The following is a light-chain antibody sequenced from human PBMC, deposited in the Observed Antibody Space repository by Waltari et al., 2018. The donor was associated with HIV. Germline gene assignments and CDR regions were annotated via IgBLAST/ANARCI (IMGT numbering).Light chain of an antibody. CDR3: QQSYSTPLT. CDR1: QSISSD. V-gene: IGKV1-39*01. J-gene: IGKJ4*01. CDR2: AAS. Sequence: DIQMTQSPSSLSASVGDRVTITCRASQSISSDLNWSQQKPGKAPKLLIYAASSLQSGVPSRFSGSGSGTDFTLTISSLQPEDFATYYCQQSYSTPLTFGGGTKVEIK.